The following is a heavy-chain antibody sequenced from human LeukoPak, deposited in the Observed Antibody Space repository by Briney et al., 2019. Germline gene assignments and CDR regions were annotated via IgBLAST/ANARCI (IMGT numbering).Heavy chain of an antibody. Sequence: PSETLSLTCTVSGGSISSSSYYWGWIRQPPGKGLEWIGSIYYSGSTYYNPSLKSRVTISVDTSKNQFSLKLSSVTAADTAVYYCARHFGALRYSDWLPTTFDYWGQGTLVTVSS. D-gene: IGHD3-9*01. V-gene: IGHV4-39*01. CDR2: IYYSGST. J-gene: IGHJ4*02. CDR1: GGSISSSSYY. CDR3: ARHFGALRYSDWLPTTFDY.